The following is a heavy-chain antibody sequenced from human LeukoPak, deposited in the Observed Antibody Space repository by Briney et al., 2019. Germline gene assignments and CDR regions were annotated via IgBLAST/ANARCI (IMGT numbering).Heavy chain of an antibody. D-gene: IGHD6-13*01. CDR1: GYTFTSYD. Sequence: ASVKVSCKASGYTFTSYDINWVRQATGQGLEWMGWMNPNSGNTGYAQKFQGRVTMTRNTSISTAYMELSSLRSEDAAVYYCARVGKSSSHDYYYYYYMDVWGKGTTVTISS. J-gene: IGHJ6*03. CDR2: MNPNSGNT. V-gene: IGHV1-8*01. CDR3: ARVGKSSSHDYYYYYYMDV.